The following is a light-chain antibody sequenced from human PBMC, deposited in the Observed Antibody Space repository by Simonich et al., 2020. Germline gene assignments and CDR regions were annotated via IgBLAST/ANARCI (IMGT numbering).Light chain of an antibody. CDR2: DTS. CDR3: LLSYSGARV. J-gene: IGLJ3*02. Sequence: QAVVTQEPSLTVSPGGTVTLTCGSSTGAVTSGHYPYWFQLKPGPAPRTLIYDTSNKHSRTPARFSGSLLGGKAALTLSGAQPEDEAEYYCLLSYSGARVFGGGTKLTVL. CDR1: TGAVTSGHY. V-gene: IGLV7-46*01.